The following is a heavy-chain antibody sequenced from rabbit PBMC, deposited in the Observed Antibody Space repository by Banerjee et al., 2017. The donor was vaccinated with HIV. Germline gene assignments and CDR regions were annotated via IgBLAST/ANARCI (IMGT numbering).Heavy chain of an antibody. CDR1: GFDFSGYG. Sequence: QQQLEESGGGLVQPGGSLKLSCKASGFDFSGYGVNWVRQAPGKGLEWIGCISTGDGTTLYASWVNGRFTISSHNAQNTLYLQLTSLTAADTATYFCARDRPNNDGYSFDLWGQGTLVTVS. CDR2: ISTGDGTT. D-gene: IGHD1-1*01. CDR3: ARDRPNNDGYSFDL. V-gene: IGHV1S47*01. J-gene: IGHJ4*01.